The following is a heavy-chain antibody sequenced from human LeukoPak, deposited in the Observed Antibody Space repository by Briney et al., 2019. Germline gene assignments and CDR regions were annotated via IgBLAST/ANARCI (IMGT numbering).Heavy chain of an antibody. D-gene: IGHD3-22*01. CDR1: GYTFTSYY. CDR2: INPSGGST. V-gene: IGHV1-46*01. Sequence: GASVKVSCKASGYTFTSYYMHWVRQAPGQGLEWMGIINPSGGSTSYAQKFQGRVTMTRDMSTSTVYMELSSLRSEDTAVYYCAREPSYYYDSSGHDDYWGQGTLVTVSS. J-gene: IGHJ4*02. CDR3: AREPSYYYDSSGHDDY.